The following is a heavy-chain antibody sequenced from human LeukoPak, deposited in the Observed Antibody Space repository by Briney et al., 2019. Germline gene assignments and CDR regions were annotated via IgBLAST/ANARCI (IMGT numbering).Heavy chain of an antibody. Sequence: GGSLRLSCAASGFTFSSYAMSWVRQAPGKGLEWVSAVSGSGGSTYYADSVKGRFTISRDNSKNTLYLQMNSLRAEDTAVYYCAKAPSSGSYFHFDYWGQGTLVTVSS. CDR1: GFTFSSYA. CDR2: VSGSGGST. CDR3: AKAPSSGSYFHFDY. V-gene: IGHV3-23*01. D-gene: IGHD1-26*01. J-gene: IGHJ4*02.